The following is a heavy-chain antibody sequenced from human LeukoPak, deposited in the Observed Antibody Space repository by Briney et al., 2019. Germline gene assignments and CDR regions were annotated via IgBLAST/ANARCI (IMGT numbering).Heavy chain of an antibody. J-gene: IGHJ4*02. CDR3: ARILRGFYDSSGYSDY. Sequence: SQTLSLTCTVSGGSISSGDYYWSWIRQPPGKGLEWIGYIFYSGDTYYNPSLKSRVTISVDTSYNQFSLRLCSVTAADTAVYYCARILRGFYDSSGYSDYWGQGTLVTVSS. CDR2: IFYSGDT. CDR1: GGSISSGDYY. V-gene: IGHV4-30-4*01. D-gene: IGHD3-22*01.